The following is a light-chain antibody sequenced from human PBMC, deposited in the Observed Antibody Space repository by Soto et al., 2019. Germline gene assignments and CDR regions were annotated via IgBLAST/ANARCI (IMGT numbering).Light chain of an antibody. CDR3: CSYANSGARHVV. Sequence: QSALTQPASVSGSPGQSITISCTGISNDVGSYNLVSWYQQDPGKAPKVIIFEGSLRPSGVSSRFSGSRSGNTASLTISGLQAEDEADYYCCSYANSGARHVVFGGGTKVTVL. CDR1: SNDVGSYNL. CDR2: EGS. J-gene: IGLJ2*01. V-gene: IGLV2-23*01.